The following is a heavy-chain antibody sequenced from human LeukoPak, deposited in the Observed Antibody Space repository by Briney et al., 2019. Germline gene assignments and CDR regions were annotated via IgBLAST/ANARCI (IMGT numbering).Heavy chain of an antibody. V-gene: IGHV3-53*01. D-gene: IGHD3-22*01. CDR1: GFTVSSNY. CDR2: IYSGGST. J-gene: IGHJ4*02. CDR3: ARDRYDSSGYPHFDY. Sequence: GGSLRLSCAASGFTVSSNYMSWVRQAPGKGLEWVSVIYSGGSTYYADSVKGRFTISRDNSKNTLYLQMNSLRAEDPAVYYCARDRYDSSGYPHFDYWGQGTLVTVSS.